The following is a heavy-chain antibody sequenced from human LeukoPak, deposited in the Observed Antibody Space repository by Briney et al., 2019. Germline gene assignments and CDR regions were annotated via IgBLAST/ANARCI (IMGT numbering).Heavy chain of an antibody. J-gene: IGHJ6*03. Sequence: GASVKVSCKASGYTFTSYGISWVRQAPGQGLEWMGWISAYNGNTNYAQKLQGRVTMTTDTSTSTAYMELRSLRSDDTAVYYCARAKTQGGSDGAYYYYMDVWGKGTTVTVSS. CDR3: ARAKTQGGSDGAYYYYMDV. CDR1: GYTFTSYG. CDR2: ISAYNGNT. D-gene: IGHD4-17*01. V-gene: IGHV1-18*01.